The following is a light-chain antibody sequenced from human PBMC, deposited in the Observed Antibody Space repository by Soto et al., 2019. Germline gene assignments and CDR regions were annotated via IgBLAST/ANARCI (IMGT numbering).Light chain of an antibody. V-gene: IGKV1-39*01. CDR1: QNINIH. CDR3: QQTCITPVT. Sequence: EIRMTQAPYYLSGAVGDRVAITCVASQNINIHLNWFQQRPGKAPNLLISAASSLQSGVPSRFSGCGAGADFTLTFSSLQPEDFATYYSQQTCITPVTFGQGTRLEI. J-gene: IGKJ5*01. CDR2: AAS.